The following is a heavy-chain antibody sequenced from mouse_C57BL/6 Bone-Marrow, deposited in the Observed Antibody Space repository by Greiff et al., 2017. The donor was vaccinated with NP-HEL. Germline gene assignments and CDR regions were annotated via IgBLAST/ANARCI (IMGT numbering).Heavy chain of an antibody. CDR3: TRFYSLFDY. D-gene: IGHD2-1*01. Sequence: EVNVVESGEGLVKPGGSLKLSCAASGFTFSSYAMSWVRQTPEKRLEWVAYISSGGDYIYYADTVKGRFTISRDNARNTLYLQMSSLKSEDTAMYYCTRFYSLFDYWGQGTTLTVSS. CDR1: GFTFSSYA. V-gene: IGHV5-9-1*02. J-gene: IGHJ2*01. CDR2: ISSGGDYI.